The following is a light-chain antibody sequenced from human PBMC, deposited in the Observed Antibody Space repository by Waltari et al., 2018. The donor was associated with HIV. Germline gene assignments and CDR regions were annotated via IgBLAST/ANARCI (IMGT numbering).Light chain of an antibody. J-gene: IGLJ3*02. V-gene: IGLV1-47*01. Sequence: QYVLTQPPSASGTPGQRVTISCSGSTSNIGYNYVYWYQQFPGTAPKLLIYRNDQRPSGVPDRFSGSKSDTSASLAITGLRSEDEADYYCATWDDGLSGRRVFGGGTKLTVL. CDR3: ATWDDGLSGRRV. CDR2: RND. CDR1: TSNIGYNY.